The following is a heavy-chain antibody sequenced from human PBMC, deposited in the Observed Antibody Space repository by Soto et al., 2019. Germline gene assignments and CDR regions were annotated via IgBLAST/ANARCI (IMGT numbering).Heavy chain of an antibody. D-gene: IGHD2-2*01. CDR3: ARDPLEKGPAAKRTRYYYGMDV. J-gene: IGHJ6*02. CDR1: GGTSSSYA. V-gene: IGHV1-69*06. CDR2: IIPIFGTA. Sequence: SVKVSCKASGGTSSSYAISWVRQAPGQGLEWMGGIIPIFGTANYAQKFQGRVTITADKSTSTAYMELSSLRSEDTAVYYCARDPLEKGPAAKRTRYYYGMDVWGQGTTVTVSS.